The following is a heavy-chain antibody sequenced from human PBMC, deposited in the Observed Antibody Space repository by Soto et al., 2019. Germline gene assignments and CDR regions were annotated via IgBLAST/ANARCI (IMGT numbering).Heavy chain of an antibody. V-gene: IGHV4-39*01. CDR2: IYYSGST. J-gene: IGHJ6*03. D-gene: IGHD6-6*01. Sequence: PSETLSLTCTVSGGSIDSTSYFWGWIRQPPGKGLEWIGSIYYSGSTYYNPSLRSRVTISVDSSKNQFSLKVSSVTAADTAVYYCARSTRKVYYYMDVWGKGTTVTVSS. CDR3: ARSTRKVYYYMDV. CDR1: GGSIDSTSYF.